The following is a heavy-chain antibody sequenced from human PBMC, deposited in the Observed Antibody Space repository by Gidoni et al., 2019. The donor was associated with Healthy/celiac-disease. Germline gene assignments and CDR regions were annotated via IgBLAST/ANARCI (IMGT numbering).Heavy chain of an antibody. D-gene: IGHD2-8*02. CDR3: ARESRRGSSPGGGMDV. CDR1: GGTFSSYA. CDR2: IIPIFGTA. J-gene: IGHJ6*02. Sequence: QVQLVQSGAEVKKPGSSVKVSCKASGGTFSSYAISWVRQAPGQGLEWMGGIIPIFGTANDAQKFQGRVTITADESTSTAYMELSRLRSEDTAVYYCARESRRGSSPGGGMDVWGQGTTVTVSS. V-gene: IGHV1-69*01.